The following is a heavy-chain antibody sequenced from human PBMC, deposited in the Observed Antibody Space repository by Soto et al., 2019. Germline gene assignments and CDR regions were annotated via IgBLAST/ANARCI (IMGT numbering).Heavy chain of an antibody. Sequence: SVRVSCKASGFTFTSSAVQWVRQARGQRLEWIGWIVVGSGNTNYAQKFQERVTITRDMSTSTAYMELSSLRSEDTAVYYCAAAHDYGDSDFDYWGQGTLVTVSS. CDR1: GFTFTSSA. CDR2: IVVGSGNT. V-gene: IGHV1-58*01. CDR3: AAAHDYGDSDFDY. J-gene: IGHJ4*02. D-gene: IGHD4-17*01.